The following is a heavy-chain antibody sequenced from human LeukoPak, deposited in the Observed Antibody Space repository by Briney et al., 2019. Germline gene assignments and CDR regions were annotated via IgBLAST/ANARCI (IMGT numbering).Heavy chain of an antibody. D-gene: IGHD2-15*01. J-gene: IGHJ4*02. Sequence: ETLSLTCTVSGASISSNYMSWVRQAPGKGLEWVSVIYSGGYTYYADSVKGRFTISRDNSKNTLYLQMNSLTAEDTAVYYCARAPVAAAPPYFDYWGQGTLVTVSS. CDR2: IYSGGYT. CDR1: GASISSNY. CDR3: ARAPVAAAPPYFDY. V-gene: IGHV3-53*01.